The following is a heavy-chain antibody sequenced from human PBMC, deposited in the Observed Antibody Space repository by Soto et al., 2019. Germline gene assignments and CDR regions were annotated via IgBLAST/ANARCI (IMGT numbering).Heavy chain of an antibody. Sequence: QVQLVQSGAELKKPGASVKVSCKASGYTFSNYDMNWVRQATGQGPEWIGWVNPNNGDTGYAQKLQGQVTLTTEISTTTAYMELTSLRSEDTAIYYCAKVSRKGSAIDFDYWGQGTLITVSS. CDR3: AKVSRKGSAIDFDY. CDR1: GYTFSNYD. CDR2: VNPNNGDT. V-gene: IGHV1-8*01. D-gene: IGHD3-10*01. J-gene: IGHJ4*02.